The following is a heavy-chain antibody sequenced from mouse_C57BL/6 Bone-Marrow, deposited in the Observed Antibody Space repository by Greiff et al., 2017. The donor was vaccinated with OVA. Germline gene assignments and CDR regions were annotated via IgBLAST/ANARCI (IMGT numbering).Heavy chain of an antibody. CDR2: IYPGDGDT. J-gene: IGHJ1*03. CDR1: GYAFSSSW. Sequence: VQLQQSGPELVKPGASVKISCKASGYAFSSSWMNWVKQRPGKGLEWIGRIYPGDGDTNYNGKFKGKATLTADKSSSTAYMQLSSLTSEDSAVYFGARQTQLGRGYFDVWGTGTTVTVSS. D-gene: IGHD4-1*02. V-gene: IGHV1-82*01. CDR3: ARQTQLGRGYFDV.